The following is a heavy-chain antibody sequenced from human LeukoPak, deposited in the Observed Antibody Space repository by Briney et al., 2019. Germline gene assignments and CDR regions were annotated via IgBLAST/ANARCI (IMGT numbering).Heavy chain of an antibody. CDR3: ARETYDSSAYYYYYFDY. V-gene: IGHV3-66*01. CDR2: IYSGGNT. CDR1: GFTFSSYG. D-gene: IGHD3-22*01. J-gene: IGHJ4*02. Sequence: GGSLRLSCAASGFTFSSYGMHWVRQAPGKGLEWVSVIYSGGNTYYADSVKGRFTISRDNSKNTLYLQMNSLRAEDTAVYYCARETYDSSAYYYYYFDYWGQGTLVTVSS.